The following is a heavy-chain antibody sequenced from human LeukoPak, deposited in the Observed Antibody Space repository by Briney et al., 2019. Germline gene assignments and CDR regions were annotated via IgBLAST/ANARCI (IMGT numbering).Heavy chain of an antibody. V-gene: IGHV3-7*01. CDR2: IKQDGSEK. J-gene: IGHJ6*03. CDR3: ARVIRDTANYYMDV. Sequence: QTGGSLRLSCAASGFTFSSYWMSWVRQAPGKGLEWVANIKQDGSEKYYVDSVKGRFTISRDNAKNSLYLQMNSLRAEDTAVYYCARVIRDTANYYMDVWGKGTTVTVSS. CDR1: GFTFSSYW. D-gene: IGHD5-18*01.